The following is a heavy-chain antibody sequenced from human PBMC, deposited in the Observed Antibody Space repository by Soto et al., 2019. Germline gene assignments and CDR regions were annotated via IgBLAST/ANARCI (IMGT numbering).Heavy chain of an antibody. V-gene: IGHV1-18*01. Sequence: ASVKVSCKASGYTFTSYGISWVRQAPGQGLERMGWISAYNGNTNYAQKIQGRVTMTTDTSTSTAYMELRSLRSEDTAVYYCAIQLEPTERNFDYWGQGTLVTVSS. D-gene: IGHD1-1*01. CDR3: AIQLEPTERNFDY. J-gene: IGHJ4*02. CDR2: ISAYNGNT. CDR1: GYTFTSYG.